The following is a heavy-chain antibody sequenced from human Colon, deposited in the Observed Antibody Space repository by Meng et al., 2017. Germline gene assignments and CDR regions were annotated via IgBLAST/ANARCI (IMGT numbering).Heavy chain of an antibody. CDR3: TTGTYYDH. CDR2: IYHSGNT. Sequence: QVQLQDSGPGLLKPSGTLSLTCAVSGDSISSNHWWSWVRQSPGKGLEWIAEIYHSGNTNYNPSLKSRATISMDKSKNQFSLNLSSVTAADTAVYYCTTGTYYDHWGQGTLVTVSS. D-gene: IGHD7-27*01. J-gene: IGHJ4*02. V-gene: IGHV4-4*02. CDR1: GDSISSNHW.